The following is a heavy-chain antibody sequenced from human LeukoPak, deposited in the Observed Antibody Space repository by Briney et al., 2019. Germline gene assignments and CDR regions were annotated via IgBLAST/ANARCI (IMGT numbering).Heavy chain of an antibody. Sequence: GESLKISCKGSGYSFTSYWIGWVRQMPGKGLEWMGIIYPGDFDTRYSPSFQGQVTISADKSISTAYLQWSSLKASDTAMYYCARQWSCSSTSCYVSGDWFDPWGQGTLVTVSS. CDR2: IYPGDFDT. CDR1: GYSFTSYW. CDR3: ARQWSCSSTSCYVSGDWFDP. D-gene: IGHD2-2*01. J-gene: IGHJ5*02. V-gene: IGHV5-51*01.